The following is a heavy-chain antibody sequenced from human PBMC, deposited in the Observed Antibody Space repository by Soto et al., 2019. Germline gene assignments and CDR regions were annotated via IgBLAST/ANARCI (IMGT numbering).Heavy chain of an antibody. CDR3: AREVYDILTGSNYGMDV. CDR1: GGSISSYD. D-gene: IGHD3-9*01. CDR2: IYYSGST. Sequence: SETLSLTCTVSGGSISSYDWSWIRQPPGKGLEWIGYIYYSGSTYYNPSLKSRVTISVDRSKNQFSLKLSSVTAADTAVYYCAREVYDILTGSNYGMDVWGQGTTVTVSS. J-gene: IGHJ6*02. V-gene: IGHV4-59*12.